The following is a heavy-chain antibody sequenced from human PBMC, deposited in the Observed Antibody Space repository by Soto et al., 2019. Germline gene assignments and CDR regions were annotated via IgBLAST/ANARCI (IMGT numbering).Heavy chain of an antibody. CDR1: GGSISSGDYY. CDR2: IYYSGST. J-gene: IGHJ4*02. Sequence: SETLSLTCTVSGGSISSGDYYWSWIRQPPGKGLEWIGYIYYSGSTFYNPSLKSRLTISVDTSKNQFSLKLSSVTAADTAVYYCARSYCGGDCYPFYYFDYWGQGTLVTVSS. D-gene: IGHD2-21*02. V-gene: IGHV4-30-4*01. CDR3: ARSYCGGDCYPFYYFDY.